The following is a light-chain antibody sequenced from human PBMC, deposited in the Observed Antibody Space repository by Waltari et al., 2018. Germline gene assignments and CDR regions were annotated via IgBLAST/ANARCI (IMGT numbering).Light chain of an antibody. Sequence: QSALTQPASGSGSPGQCVTIPCTGTRDDVCLFTPVSWYQHHPGKAPKLMIFAVRQRTSWVSSPFSGSKSGYTASLTISGLQAEDEADYYCCSYAGRSTWVCGGGTKVTVL. V-gene: IGLV2-23*02. J-gene: IGLJ3*02. CDR3: CSYAGRSTWV. CDR2: AVR. CDR1: RDDVCLFTP.